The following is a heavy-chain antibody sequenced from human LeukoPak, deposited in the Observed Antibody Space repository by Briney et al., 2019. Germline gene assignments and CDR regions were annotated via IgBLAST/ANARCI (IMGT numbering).Heavy chain of an antibody. Sequence: GRSLRLSCAASGFTFSSYATSWVRQAPGKGLEWVSTINGGGVNTHYADSVGGRFTISRDNSKNTLFLQMNSLRDEDTAVYYCAKDLYSNYGPADYWGQGNLVTVSS. J-gene: IGHJ4*02. CDR2: INGGGVNT. D-gene: IGHD4-11*01. CDR1: GFTFSSYA. V-gene: IGHV3-23*01. CDR3: AKDLYSNYGPADY.